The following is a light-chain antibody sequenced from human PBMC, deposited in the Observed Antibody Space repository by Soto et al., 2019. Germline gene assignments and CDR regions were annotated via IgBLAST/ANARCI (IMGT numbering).Light chain of an antibody. CDR3: QQSYSTPLT. V-gene: IGKV1-39*01. Sequence: DIQMTQSPSSLSASVGDRVTITCRASQSIISYLNWYHQKPGKAPKLLIYDASSLQSGVPSTFSGSGSRTDFTLTISSLQPEDSATYYCQQSYSTPLTFGGGTKVEIK. J-gene: IGKJ4*01. CDR1: QSIISY. CDR2: DAS.